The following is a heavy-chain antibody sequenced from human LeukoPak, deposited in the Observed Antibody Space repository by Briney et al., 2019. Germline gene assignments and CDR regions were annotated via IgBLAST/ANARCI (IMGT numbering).Heavy chain of an antibody. Sequence: SVKVSCKASGGTFSSYAISWVRQAPGQGLEWMGGIIPIFGTANYAQKFQGRVTITADESTSTAYMELSSLRSEDTAVYYCAGRYSSSWYNPPPYYYYYMDVWGEGTTVTVSS. D-gene: IGHD6-13*01. J-gene: IGHJ6*03. CDR3: AGRYSSSWYNPPPYYYYYMDV. CDR2: IIPIFGTA. CDR1: GGTFSSYA. V-gene: IGHV1-69*13.